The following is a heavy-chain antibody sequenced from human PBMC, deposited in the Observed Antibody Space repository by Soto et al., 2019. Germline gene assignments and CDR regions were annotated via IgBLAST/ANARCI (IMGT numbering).Heavy chain of an antibody. CDR1: GVSVTGYY. Sequence: SETLSLTCSVSGVSVTGYYWTWIRHSPGKGLEWIGYVYHTGNTYYNPSLKSRVTISLDTSKNQVSLRLRSVTAADTAVYYCAREQYDWKLWGQGTLVTVSS. D-gene: IGHD1-20*01. V-gene: IGHV4-59*02. CDR2: VYHTGNT. J-gene: IGHJ4*02. CDR3: AREQYDWKL.